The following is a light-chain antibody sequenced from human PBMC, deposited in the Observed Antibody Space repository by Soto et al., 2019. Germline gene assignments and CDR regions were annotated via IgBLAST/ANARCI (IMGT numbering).Light chain of an antibody. CDR3: SSSTSRTTFV. Sequence: QSALTQPASVSGAPGQSITISCTGTNSDLNYVSWHQQHPGKAPKLMIYEVSNWPSGVSNRFSGSKSGNTASLTISGLQAEDEADYYCSSSTSRTTFVFGTGTKLTVL. CDR2: EVS. V-gene: IGLV2-14*01. J-gene: IGLJ1*01. CDR1: NSDLNY.